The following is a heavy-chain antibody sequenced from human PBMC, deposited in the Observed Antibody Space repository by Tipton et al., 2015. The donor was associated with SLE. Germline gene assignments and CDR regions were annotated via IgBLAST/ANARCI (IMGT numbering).Heavy chain of an antibody. Sequence: TLSLTCSVSGYSISSGTYYWNWIRQPAGKGLEWIGYMYNSGSTKYNPSLKSRVTISVDTSKNQFSLRLSSATAADTAVYYCATPASGGRPWFFDLWGRGTLVTVSS. CDR1: GYSISSGTYY. V-gene: IGHV4-61*01. CDR2: MYNSGST. CDR3: ATPASGGRPWFFDL. J-gene: IGHJ2*01. D-gene: IGHD3-16*01.